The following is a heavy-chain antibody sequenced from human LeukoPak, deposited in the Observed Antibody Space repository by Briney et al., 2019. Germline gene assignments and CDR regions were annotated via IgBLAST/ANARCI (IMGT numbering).Heavy chain of an antibody. J-gene: IGHJ4*02. D-gene: IGHD2-15*01. CDR1: GFTFSNFA. Sequence: PGASLRLSCPVSGFTFSNFAMTWVRQAPGKGLEWVGSISGSGDDTLYADSVKGRFTITRDNSKSTVSLQMNGLRVKDTAAYYCAKPILAAPLTPYFDYWGQGNLVTVSS. V-gene: IGHV3-23*01. CDR2: ISGSGDDT. CDR3: AKPILAAPLTPYFDY.